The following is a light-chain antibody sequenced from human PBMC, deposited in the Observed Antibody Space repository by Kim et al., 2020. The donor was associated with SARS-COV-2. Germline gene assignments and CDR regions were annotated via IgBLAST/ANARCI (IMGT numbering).Light chain of an antibody. J-gene: IGLJ2*01. CDR2: GKN. Sequence: SSELTQDPAVSVALGQTVRITCQGDRLRSYYASWYQQKPGQAPVLVIYGKNNRPSGIPDRFSGSSSGNTASFTITGAPAEDEADYYCNSRDSSGKHFPFG. CDR1: RLRSYY. CDR3: NSRDSSGKHFP. V-gene: IGLV3-19*01.